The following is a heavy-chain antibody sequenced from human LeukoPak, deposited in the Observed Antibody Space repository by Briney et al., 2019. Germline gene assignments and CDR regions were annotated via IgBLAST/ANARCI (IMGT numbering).Heavy chain of an antibody. CDR2: IIPILGIA. CDR1: GGTFSSYA. CDR3: ARGGGSYSYYFDY. V-gene: IGHV1-69*04. J-gene: IGHJ4*02. D-gene: IGHD1-26*01. Sequence: SVKVSCKASGGTFSSYAISWVRQAPGQGLEWMGRIIPILGIANYAQKFQGRVTITADKSTSTACMELSSLRSEDTAVYYCARGGGSYSYYFDYWGQGTLVTVSS.